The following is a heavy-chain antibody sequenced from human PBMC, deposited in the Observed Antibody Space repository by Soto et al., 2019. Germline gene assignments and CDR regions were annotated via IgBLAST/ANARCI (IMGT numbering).Heavy chain of an antibody. CDR2: IDHSGRT. Sequence: PSATLSRTCAVSGGSISSSNWWRWVRQPPGKGMEWIGEIDHSGRTNDNPSLKSRVTISVDKSMSHFSLNLSSVTAADTAVYYCARDTIMITFGGVIATYYCYGMDVWGQGTTVTVSS. V-gene: IGHV4-4*02. J-gene: IGHJ6*02. D-gene: IGHD3-16*02. CDR3: ARDTIMITFGGVIATYYCYGMDV. CDR1: GGSISSSNW.